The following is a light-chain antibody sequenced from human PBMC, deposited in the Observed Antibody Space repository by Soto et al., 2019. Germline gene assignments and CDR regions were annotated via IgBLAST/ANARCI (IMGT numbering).Light chain of an antibody. CDR3: QQYNSYRYT. V-gene: IGKV1-5*01. J-gene: IGKJ2*01. CDR1: QSISSW. Sequence: DIQMTQSPSTLSASVGDRVTITCRARQSISSWLAWYQQKPGKAPKLLIYDASSLESGVPSRFSGSGSGTEFTLTISSLQPDDFATYYCQQYNSYRYTFGQGTKVDIK. CDR2: DAS.